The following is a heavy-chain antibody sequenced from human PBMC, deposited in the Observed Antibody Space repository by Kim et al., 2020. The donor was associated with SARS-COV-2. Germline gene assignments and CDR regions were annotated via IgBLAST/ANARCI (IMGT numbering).Heavy chain of an antibody. V-gene: IGHV4-59*08. CDR1: GGSISSYY. D-gene: IGHD6-13*01. J-gene: IGHJ3*02. Sequence: SETLSLTCTVSGGSISSYYWSWIRQPPGKGLEWIGYIYYSGSTNYNPSLKSRVTISVDTSKNQFSLKLSSVTAADTAVYYCARRRAAAGTIAFDIWGQGTMVTVSS. CDR2: IYYSGST. CDR3: ARRRAAAGTIAFDI.